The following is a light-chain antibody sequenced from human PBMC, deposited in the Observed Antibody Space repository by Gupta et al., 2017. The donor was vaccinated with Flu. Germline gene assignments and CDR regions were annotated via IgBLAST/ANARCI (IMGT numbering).Light chain of an antibody. CDR2: DAF. V-gene: IGKV1-17*01. J-gene: IGKJ1*01. Sequence: DVHMTQSPSSLSAAIGDRGTITCRASQGIRSDLAWYQQKPGSAPKRLIYDAFRMQSGTPSRFSGSGSGTEFTLTISSLQPEDFATYYCRHHNSYPRTFGQGTKVEI. CDR1: QGIRSD. CDR3: RHHNSYPRT.